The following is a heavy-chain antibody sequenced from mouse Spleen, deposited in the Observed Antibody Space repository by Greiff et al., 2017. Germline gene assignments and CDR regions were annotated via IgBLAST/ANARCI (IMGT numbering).Heavy chain of an antibody. CDR2: IDPENGNT. CDR1: GFNITDYY. Sequence: VQLQQSGAELVRPGALVKLSCKASGFNITDYYMHWVKQRPEQGLEWIGWIDPENGNTIYDPKFQGKASITADTSSNTAYLQLSSLTSEDTAVYYCARWVTTAPFDYWGQGTTLTVSS. J-gene: IGHJ2*01. CDR3: ARWVTTAPFDY. V-gene: IGHV14-1*02. D-gene: IGHD1-2*01.